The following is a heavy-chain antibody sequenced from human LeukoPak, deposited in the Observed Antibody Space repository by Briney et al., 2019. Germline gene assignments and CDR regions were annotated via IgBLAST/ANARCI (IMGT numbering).Heavy chain of an antibody. CDR1: GGSFSGYY. CDR2: INHSGST. V-gene: IGHV4-34*01. CDR3: ARLKRRFWSGYSP. J-gene: IGHJ5*02. D-gene: IGHD3-3*01. Sequence: PSETLSLTCAVYGGSFSGYYWSWIRQPPGKGLEWIGEINHSGSTNYNPSLKSRVTISVDTSKNQFSLKLSSVTAADTAVYYCARLKRRFWSGYSPWGQGTLVTVSS.